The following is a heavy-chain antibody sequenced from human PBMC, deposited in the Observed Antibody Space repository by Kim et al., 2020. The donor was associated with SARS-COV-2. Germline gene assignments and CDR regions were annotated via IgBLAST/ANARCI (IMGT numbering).Heavy chain of an antibody. J-gene: IGHJ6*03. CDR3: AKGSIAVARVYYSYMYV. V-gene: IGHV3-23*01. CDR1: GFSLSTYA. Sequence: GGSLILSCAASGFSLSTYAMSWVRQAPGKGLEWVSSLSGSGATTYYADSVKGRFTISSATSKNTLYLQMISLRVEDTALYYCAKGSIAVARVYYSYMYV. CDR2: LSGSGATT. D-gene: IGHD6-6*01.